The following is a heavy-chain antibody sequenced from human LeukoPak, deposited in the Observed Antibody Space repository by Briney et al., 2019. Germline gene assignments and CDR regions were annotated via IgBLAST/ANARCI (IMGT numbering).Heavy chain of an antibody. CDR3: AKWYYYDSSGSMEYYFDY. J-gene: IGHJ4*02. V-gene: IGHV3-30*04. D-gene: IGHD3-22*01. CDR1: GFTFSSYA. Sequence: PGGSLRLSCAASGFTFSSYAMHWVRQAPGKGLEWVAVISYDGSNKYYADSVKGRFTISRDNSKNTLYLQMNSLRAEDTAVYYCAKWYYYDSSGSMEYYFDYWGQGTLVTVSS. CDR2: ISYDGSNK.